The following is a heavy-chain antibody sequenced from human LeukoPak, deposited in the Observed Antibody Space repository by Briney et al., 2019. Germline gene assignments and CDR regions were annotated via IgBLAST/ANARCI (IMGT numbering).Heavy chain of an antibody. J-gene: IGHJ6*02. D-gene: IGHD4-23*01. CDR2: ISTDGTNK. V-gene: IGHV3-30*18. CDR3: AKDVNFGGFNYFHYYGMDV. CDR1: GFTFSSYG. Sequence: GGSLRLSCAVSGFTFSSYGMHWVRQAPGEGLEWVTFISTDGTNKYYADSVKGRFTISRDNSKNTVHLQMNSLRVEDTAMYYCAKDVNFGGFNYFHYYGMDVWGQGTTVIVSS.